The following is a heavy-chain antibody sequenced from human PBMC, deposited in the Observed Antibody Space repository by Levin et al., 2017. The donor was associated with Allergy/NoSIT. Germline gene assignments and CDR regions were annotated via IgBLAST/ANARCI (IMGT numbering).Heavy chain of an antibody. CDR2: IYSSGST. J-gene: IGHJ4*02. Sequence: ESLKISCTVSGGSISTSDDYWGWIRQPPGKGLEWIGTIYSSGSTYYNPSLKSRVTISVDTSKNHFSLNLFSLTAADTAIYFCARHFGCSGGTCYSGFAYWGQGTLVTVSS. V-gene: IGHV4-39*01. CDR3: ARHFGCSGGTCYSGFAY. CDR1: GGSISTSDDY. D-gene: IGHD2-15*01.